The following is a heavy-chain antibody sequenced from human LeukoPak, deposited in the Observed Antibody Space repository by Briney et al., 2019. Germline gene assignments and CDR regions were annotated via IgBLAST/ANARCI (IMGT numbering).Heavy chain of an antibody. Sequence: TGGSLRLSCAAAAFTFDNYGMGRVHQAPGNGLKRASGINWHEGSTAYAASVKGRFTISRDNAKNSLYLQMNSLRAEDTALYYCARGPNYDSSGYYPGNAFDIWGQGTMVTVSS. CDR3: ARGPNYDSSGYYPGNAFDI. D-gene: IGHD3-22*01. V-gene: IGHV3-20*04. CDR2: INWHEGST. CDR1: AFTFDNYG. J-gene: IGHJ3*02.